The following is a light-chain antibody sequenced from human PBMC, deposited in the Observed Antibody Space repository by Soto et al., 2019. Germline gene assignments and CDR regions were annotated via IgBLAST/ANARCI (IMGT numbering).Light chain of an antibody. CDR1: SSDVGNYNR. CDR2: EVS. J-gene: IGLJ1*01. Sequence: QSALTQPPSVSGSPGQSVTISCTGTSSDVGNYNRVSWYQQPPGTAPKVIIYEVSNRPSGVPDRFSGSKSGNTASLTISGLQAEDEAHYYGSSYTSSRTYVFGTGTKLTVL. CDR3: SSYTSSRTYV. V-gene: IGLV2-18*02.